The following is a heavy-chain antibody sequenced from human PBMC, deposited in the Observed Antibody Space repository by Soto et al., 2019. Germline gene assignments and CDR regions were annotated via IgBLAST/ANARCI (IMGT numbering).Heavy chain of an antibody. CDR1: DGSSSSYS. Sequence: SLPLSHNCSVADGSSSSYSWSRIRQPPGKGLEWIGYIYYSGSTNYNPSLKSRVTISVDTSKNQFSLKLSSVTAADTAVYYCARDFKRYSSPPGPLEYWGLGTLVTVSS. V-gene: IGHV4-59*01. CDR3: ARDFKRYSSPPGPLEY. D-gene: IGHD6-13*01. J-gene: IGHJ4*02. CDR2: IYYSGST.